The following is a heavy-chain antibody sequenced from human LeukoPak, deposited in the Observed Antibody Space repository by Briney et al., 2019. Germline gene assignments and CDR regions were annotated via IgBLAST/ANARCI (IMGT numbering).Heavy chain of an antibody. CDR3: AKDRDNYFDY. V-gene: IGHV3-30*18. D-gene: IGHD3-10*01. Sequence: PGGSLRLSCAASGFTFSSYGTHWVRQAPGKGLEWVAVISYDGSNKYYADSVKGRFTISRDNSKNTLYLQMNSLRAEDTAVYYCAKDRDNYFDYWGQGTLVTVSS. CDR2: ISYDGSNK. J-gene: IGHJ4*02. CDR1: GFTFSSYG.